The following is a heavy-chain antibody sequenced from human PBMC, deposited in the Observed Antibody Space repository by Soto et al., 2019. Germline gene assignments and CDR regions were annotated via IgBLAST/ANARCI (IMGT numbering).Heavy chain of an antibody. J-gene: IGHJ4*02. Sequence: EVQLLESGGGLVRPGGSLRLSCVASGFTLSGNAMSWVRQAPGKGLEWISGITGSGGSAHYADSAKGRFTISRDNSKNTLYLQMYSLRAEDTAVYYCAKGYSSSWTGGDCWGQGTLVTVSS. CDR1: GFTLSGNA. V-gene: IGHV3-23*01. CDR2: ITGSGGSA. D-gene: IGHD6-13*01. CDR3: AKGYSSSWTGGDC.